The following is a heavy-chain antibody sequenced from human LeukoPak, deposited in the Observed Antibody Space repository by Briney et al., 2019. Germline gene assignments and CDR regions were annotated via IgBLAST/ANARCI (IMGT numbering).Heavy chain of an antibody. CDR3: AKLYCSGSSCYSIDH. D-gene: IGHD2-15*01. J-gene: IGHJ4*02. V-gene: IGHV3-23*01. CDR1: GFTFSNYA. Sequence: GGSLRLSCAASGFTFSNYATSWVRQAPGKGLEWVSTITGSGDSTYYADSVKGRFTLSGDISKNTLYLQMNSLRAEDTAVYYCAKLYCSGSSCYSIDHWGQGTLVTVSS. CDR2: ITGSGDST.